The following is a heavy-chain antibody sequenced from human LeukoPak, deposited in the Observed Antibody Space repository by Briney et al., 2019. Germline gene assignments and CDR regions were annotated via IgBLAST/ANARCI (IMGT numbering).Heavy chain of an antibody. Sequence: GGSLRLSSAASGFTFNDYYMSWIRQAPGKGLEWLSYINIGGTNTHYADSVKGRFTISRDNAKKSLYLEMNNLRAEDTAVYYCATDGAGFDTWGQGVLVTVSS. CDR3: ATDGAGFDT. J-gene: IGHJ5*02. CDR2: INIGGTNT. CDR1: GFTFNDYY. V-gene: IGHV3-11*01.